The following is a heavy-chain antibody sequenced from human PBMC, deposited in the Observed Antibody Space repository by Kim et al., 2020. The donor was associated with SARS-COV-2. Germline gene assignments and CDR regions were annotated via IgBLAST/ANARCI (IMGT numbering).Heavy chain of an antibody. D-gene: IGHD3-10*01. Sequence: GGSLRLSCAASGFTFSSYWMSWVRQAPGKGLEWVANIKQDGSEKYYVDSVKGRFTISRDNAKNSLYLQMNSLRAEDTAVYYCARDDVTQPDSGSYYYWGQGTLVTVSS. CDR3: ARDDVTQPDSGSYYY. V-gene: IGHV3-7*03. CDR2: IKQDGSEK. CDR1: GFTFSSYW. J-gene: IGHJ4*02.